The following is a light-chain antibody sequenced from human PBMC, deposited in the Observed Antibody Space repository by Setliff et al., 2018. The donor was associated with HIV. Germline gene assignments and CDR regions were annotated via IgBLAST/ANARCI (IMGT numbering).Light chain of an antibody. CDR3: SSYRSSDTGV. CDR2: EVT. J-gene: IGLJ1*01. CDR1: SSDVGGYNY. V-gene: IGLV2-14*01. Sequence: QSALTQPASVSGSPGQSITISCTGTSSDVGGYNYVSWCQQHPGKAPKLIIYEVTNRPSGVSNRFSGSKSGNTASLTISGLQAEDEADYYCSSYRSSDTGVFGTGTKVTVL.